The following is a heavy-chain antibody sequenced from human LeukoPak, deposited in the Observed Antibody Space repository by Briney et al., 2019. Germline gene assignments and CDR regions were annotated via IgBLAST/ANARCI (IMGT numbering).Heavy chain of an antibody. J-gene: IGHJ6*03. Sequence: GESLKISCKGSGYSFTSYWIGWVRQMPGKGLEWMGIIYPGDSDTRYSPSFQGQVTISADKSISTAYLQWSSLKASDTAMYYCAGRGAAFPYYYYYMDVWGKGTTVTVSS. CDR3: AGRGAAFPYYYYYMDV. CDR2: IYPGDSDT. D-gene: IGHD6-25*01. V-gene: IGHV5-51*01. CDR1: GYSFTSYW.